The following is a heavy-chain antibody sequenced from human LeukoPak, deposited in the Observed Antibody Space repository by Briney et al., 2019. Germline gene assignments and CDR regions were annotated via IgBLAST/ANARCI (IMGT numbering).Heavy chain of an antibody. CDR1: GFTFSSYG. V-gene: IGHV3-30*02. CDR2: IRYDGSNK. D-gene: IGHD3-16*02. J-gene: IGHJ4*02. Sequence: GGSLRLSCAAAGFTFSSYGMHWVRQAPGKGLEWVAFIRYDGSNKYYADSVKGRFTISRDNSKNTLYLQMNSLRAEDTAVYYCASSPSAIYRHFDNWGQGALVTVSS. CDR3: ASSPSAIYRHFDN.